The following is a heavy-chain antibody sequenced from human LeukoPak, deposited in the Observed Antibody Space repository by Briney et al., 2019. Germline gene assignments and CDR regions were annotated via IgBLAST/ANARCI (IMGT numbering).Heavy chain of an antibody. CDR1: RFTFTNHG. V-gene: IGHV3-23*01. J-gene: IGHJ4*02. D-gene: IGHD2-2*03. CDR2: ITGSGDRT. Sequence: PGGSLRLSCAASRFTFTNHGMSWVRQALGKGLEWVSAITGSGDRTYYADSVKGRFTISRDNSKNTLYLQMNSLRAEDTALYYCAKDRMDPVNYWGQGTLVTVSS. CDR3: AKDRMDPVNY.